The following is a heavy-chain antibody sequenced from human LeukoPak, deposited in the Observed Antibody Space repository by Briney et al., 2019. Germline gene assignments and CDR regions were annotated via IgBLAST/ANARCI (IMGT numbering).Heavy chain of an antibody. V-gene: IGHV4-4*07. CDR3: ARAGCSSLNCYTMDV. D-gene: IGHD2-2*01. CDR1: GGSLNNYY. CDR2: LYSSGST. Sequence: SETLSLTCTVSGGSLNNYYWSWIRQPAGKGLEWTGRLYSSGSTNFNPSLKSRVTMSLDTSKNQFSLKLSSVTAADTAVYYCARAGCSSLNCYTMDVWGKGTTVTISS. J-gene: IGHJ6*04.